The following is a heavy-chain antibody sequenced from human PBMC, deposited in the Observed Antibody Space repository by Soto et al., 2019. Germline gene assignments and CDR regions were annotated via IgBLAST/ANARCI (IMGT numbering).Heavy chain of an antibody. Sequence: PSETLSLTCAVSGGSISSGGYSWSWIRQPPGKGLEWIGYIYHSGSTYYNPSLKSRVTISVDRSKNQFSLKLSSVTAADTAVYYCARAGRYSSGLDPQTKKTLLFDYWGQGTLVTVSS. CDR2: IYHSGST. CDR1: GGSISSGGYS. D-gene: IGHD6-19*01. CDR3: ARAGRYSSGLDPQTKKTLLFDY. J-gene: IGHJ4*02. V-gene: IGHV4-30-2*01.